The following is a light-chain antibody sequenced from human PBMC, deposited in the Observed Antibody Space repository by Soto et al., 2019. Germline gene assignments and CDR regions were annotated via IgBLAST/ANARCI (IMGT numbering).Light chain of an antibody. CDR3: QSYDSSLSVV. CDR1: SSNIGAGYD. J-gene: IGLJ2*01. Sequence: QSALTQPPSVSGAPGQRVTISCTGSSSNIGAGYDVHWYQQLPGTAPKLLIYGNSNRPSGVPDRFSGSKPGTSASLAITGLQAEDEADYYCQSYDSSLSVVFGGGTKLTVL. V-gene: IGLV1-40*01. CDR2: GNS.